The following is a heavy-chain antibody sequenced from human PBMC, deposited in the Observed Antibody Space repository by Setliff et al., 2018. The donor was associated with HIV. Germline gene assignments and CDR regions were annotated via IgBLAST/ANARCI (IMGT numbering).Heavy chain of an antibody. CDR1: GGSFNGYY. V-gene: IGHV4-34*01. Sequence: PSETLSLTCAVYGGSFNGYYWSWIRQPPGKGLEWIGEINHSGSTNYNPSLKSRVTMSVDKSKNQFSLKLSSVTAADTAVYYCARARRAGSGPKYFQHWGQGTRGTVS. CDR3: ARARRAGSGPKYFQH. D-gene: IGHD2-15*01. CDR2: INHSGST. J-gene: IGHJ1*01.